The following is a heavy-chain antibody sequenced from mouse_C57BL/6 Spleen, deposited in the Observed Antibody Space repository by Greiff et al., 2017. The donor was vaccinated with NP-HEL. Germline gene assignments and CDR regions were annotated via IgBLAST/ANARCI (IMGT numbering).Heavy chain of an antibody. CDR2: IYPGDGDT. V-gene: IGHV1-82*01. Sequence: VKLMESGPELVKPGASVKISCKASGYAFSSSWMNWVKQRPGKGLEWIGRIYPGDGDTNYNGKFKGKATLTADKSSSTAYMQLSSLTSEDSAVYFCARGYGSQPYWYFDVWGTGTTVTVSS. J-gene: IGHJ1*03. CDR3: ARGYGSQPYWYFDV. CDR1: GYAFSSSW. D-gene: IGHD1-1*01.